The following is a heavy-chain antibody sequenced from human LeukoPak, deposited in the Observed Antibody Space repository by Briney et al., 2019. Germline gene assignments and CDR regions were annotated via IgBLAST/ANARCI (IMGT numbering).Heavy chain of an antibody. V-gene: IGHV3-21*01. CDR3: ATYGTNWGYYFDS. CDR2: ISSDSNHI. Sequence: GGSLRLSCAASGFTFSTYSMNWLRQATEEGVEGVSSISSDSNHIYYADSVQGRFTIYRENAKKSLYLQMNSQRAEDTAVYYCATYGTNWGYYFDSWGQGTLVTVSS. D-gene: IGHD7-27*01. J-gene: IGHJ4*02. CDR1: GFTFSTYS.